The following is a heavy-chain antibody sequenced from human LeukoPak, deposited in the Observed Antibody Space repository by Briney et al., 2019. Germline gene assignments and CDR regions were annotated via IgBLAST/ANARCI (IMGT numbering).Heavy chain of an antibody. CDR1: GFTFSSHS. J-gene: IGHJ6*04. D-gene: IGHD3-10*01. V-gene: IGHV3-21*01. CDR2: ISSSSSYI. CDR3: ARDERVGYYGSGSYYYYGMDV. Sequence: GGSLRLSCAASGFTFSSHSMNWVRQAPGKGLEWVSSISSSSSYIYYADSVKGRFTISRDNAKNSLYLQMNSLRAEDTAVYYCARDERVGYYGSGSYYYYGMDVWGKGTTVTVSS.